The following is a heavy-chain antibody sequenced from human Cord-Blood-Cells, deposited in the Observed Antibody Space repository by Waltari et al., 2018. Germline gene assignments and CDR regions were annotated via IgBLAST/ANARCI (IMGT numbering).Heavy chain of an antibody. D-gene: IGHD1-26*01. CDR3: ARDREAREDAFDI. J-gene: IGHJ3*02. Sequence: VQPGRSLRLTCAASGFTFSSYGTHWVRQAPGKGLAWVAVIWYDGSNKYYADSVKGRFTISRDNSKNTLYLQMNSLRAEDTAVYYCARDREAREDAFDIWGQGTMVTVSS. V-gene: IGHV3-33*01. CDR1: GFTFSSYG. CDR2: IWYDGSNK.